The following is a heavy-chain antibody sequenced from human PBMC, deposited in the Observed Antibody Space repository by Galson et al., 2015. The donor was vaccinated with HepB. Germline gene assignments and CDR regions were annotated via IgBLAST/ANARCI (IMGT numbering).Heavy chain of an antibody. D-gene: IGHD2-2*01. Sequence: SLRLSCAASGFTFSSYSMHWVRQAPGKGLEWVAVISYDGSNKYYADSVKGRFTISRDNSKNTLYLQMNSLRTEDTAVYYCARDEGIVPAAMGGEYYFDYWGQGTLVTVSS. V-gene: IGHV3-30-3*01. CDR3: ARDEGIVPAAMGGEYYFDY. J-gene: IGHJ4*02. CDR2: ISYDGSNK. CDR1: GFTFSSYS.